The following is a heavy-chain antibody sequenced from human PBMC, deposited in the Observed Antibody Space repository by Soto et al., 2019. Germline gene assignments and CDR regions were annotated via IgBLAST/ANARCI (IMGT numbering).Heavy chain of an antibody. CDR1: GASVSTGVYY. J-gene: IGHJ4*02. D-gene: IGHD2-21*02. V-gene: IGHV4-31*03. CDR3: AGAVSDFDFRRYRTSYFDQ. Sequence: TSETLSLTCTVSGASVSTGVYYLTWIRQHPGKGLEWIGYIDNSGSTYYNPSLTGRVDISVDTSKNEFSLNLQSLTAADTAFYYCAGAVSDFDFRRYRTSYFDQWGQGILVTVSS. CDR2: IDNSGST.